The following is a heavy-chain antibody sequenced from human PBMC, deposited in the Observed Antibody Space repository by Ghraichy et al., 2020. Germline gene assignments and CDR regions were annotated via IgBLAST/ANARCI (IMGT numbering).Heavy chain of an antibody. J-gene: IGHJ6*02. CDR2: ISSSGSTI. V-gene: IGHV3-11*04. D-gene: IGHD4-11*01. CDR3: ARDFNPDSNYYYYYGMDV. CDR1: GFTFSDYY. Sequence: GGSLRLSCAASGFTFSDYYMSWIRQAPGKGLEWVSYISSSGSTIYYADSVKGRFTISRDNAKNSLYLQMNSLRAEDTAVYYCARDFNPDSNYYYYYGMDVWGQGTTVTVSS.